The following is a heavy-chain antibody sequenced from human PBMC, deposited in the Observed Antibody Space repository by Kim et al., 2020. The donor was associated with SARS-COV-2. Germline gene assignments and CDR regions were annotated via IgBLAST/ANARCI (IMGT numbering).Heavy chain of an antibody. Sequence: GGSLRLSCAASGFTFSSYAMSWVRQAPGKGLEWVSAISGSGGSTYYADSVKGRFTISRDNSKNTLYLQMNSLRAEDTAVYYCAKDRDPIVGAIETIDYWGQGTLVTVSS. D-gene: IGHD1-26*01. CDR1: GFTFSSYA. J-gene: IGHJ4*02. V-gene: IGHV3-23*01. CDR3: AKDRDPIVGAIETIDY. CDR2: ISGSGGST.